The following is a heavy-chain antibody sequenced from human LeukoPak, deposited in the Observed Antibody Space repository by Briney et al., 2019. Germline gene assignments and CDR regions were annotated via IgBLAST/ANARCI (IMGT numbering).Heavy chain of an antibody. CDR3: ESHTSYYL. CDR1: GYTFTGYY. J-gene: IGHJ4*02. CDR2: INPNNGGT. D-gene: IGHD2-2*01. Sequence: ASVKVSCKASGYTFTGYYIHWVRQAPGQGLEWMGRINPNNGGTNYAQKFQGRVTMTRDTSISTAYMDLSGLRSDDTAVYYCESHTSYYLWGQGTLVTVSS. V-gene: IGHV1-2*06.